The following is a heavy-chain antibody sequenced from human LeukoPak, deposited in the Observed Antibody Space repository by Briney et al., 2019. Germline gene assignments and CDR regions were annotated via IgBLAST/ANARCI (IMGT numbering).Heavy chain of an antibody. J-gene: IGHJ3*02. D-gene: IGHD3-3*01. Sequence: PGGSLRLSCAASGFTFSSYGMHWVRQAPGKGLEWVAFIRYDGSNKYYADSVEGRFTISRDNSKNTLYLQMNSLRAEDTAVYYCAKDDPYYDFWSGKGLGDAFDIWGQGTMVTVSS. CDR1: GFTFSSYG. CDR2: IRYDGSNK. CDR3: AKDDPYYDFWSGKGLGDAFDI. V-gene: IGHV3-30*02.